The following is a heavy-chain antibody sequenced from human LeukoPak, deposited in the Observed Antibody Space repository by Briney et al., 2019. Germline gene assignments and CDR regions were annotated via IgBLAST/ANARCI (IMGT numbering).Heavy chain of an antibody. D-gene: IGHD3-22*01. J-gene: IGHJ6*02. CDR2: ISGSGGST. V-gene: IGHV3-23*01. CDR1: GFTFSSYA. Sequence: GGSLRLSCAASGFTFSSYAMSRVRQAPGKGLEWISAISGSGGSTYYADSVKGRFTISRDNSKNTLYLQMNSLRAEDTAVYYCAKDLTMTRYYYYGMDVWGQGTTVTVSS. CDR3: AKDLTMTRYYYYGMDV.